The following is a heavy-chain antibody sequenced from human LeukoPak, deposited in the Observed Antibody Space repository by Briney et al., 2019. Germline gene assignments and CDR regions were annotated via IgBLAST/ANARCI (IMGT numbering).Heavy chain of an antibody. Sequence: GASVKVSCKASGYTFTTYNMHWVRQAPGQGLECMGIIKPSDGSTTYAQNFQGRVTMTRGTSTTTVYMELSSLTSDDTAVYYCARGGVGPAAGPLHFDYWGQGTLVTVSS. CDR2: IKPSDGST. J-gene: IGHJ4*02. CDR1: GYTFTTYN. V-gene: IGHV1-46*01. CDR3: ARGGVGPAAGPLHFDY. D-gene: IGHD6-13*01.